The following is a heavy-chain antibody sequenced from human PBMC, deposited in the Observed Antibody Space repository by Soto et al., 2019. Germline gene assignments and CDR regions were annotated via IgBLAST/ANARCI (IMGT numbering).Heavy chain of an antibody. D-gene: IGHD1-26*01. Sequence: SETLSLTCTVSGGSISSYYWSWIRQPPGKGLEWIGYMYYSGSTNYNPSLKSRVTISVDTSKNQFSLKVSSVTAADTAVYYCARDREQGAFDIWGQGTMVTVSS. CDR3: ARDREQGAFDI. CDR2: MYYSGST. V-gene: IGHV4-59*01. J-gene: IGHJ3*02. CDR1: GGSISSYY.